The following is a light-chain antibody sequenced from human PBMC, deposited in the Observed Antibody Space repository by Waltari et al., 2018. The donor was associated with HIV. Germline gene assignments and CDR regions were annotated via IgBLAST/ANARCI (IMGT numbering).Light chain of an antibody. CDR2: RAS. V-gene: IGKV1-5*03. CDR3: QQYNTDPS. CDR1: QHINNW. J-gene: IGKJ5*01. Sequence: DIHMTQSPSTLSAFVGDRVTITCRASQHINNWLAWYQQKPGKVPKLLIHRASALEDGVSSRFSGSGSGTEFTLIIDSLEPDDFATYYCQQYNTDPSFGQGTRLE.